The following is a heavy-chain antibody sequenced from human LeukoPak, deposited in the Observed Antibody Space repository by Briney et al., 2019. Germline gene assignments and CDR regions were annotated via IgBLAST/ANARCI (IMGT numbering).Heavy chain of an antibody. CDR1: GFTFSSYC. CDR3: AKDASIGGDLDDY. Sequence: PGGYLRLSCAASGFTFSSYCMTWVRQAPGKGLEWVSSIGSDNKPHYSESVKGWFAISRDNSKSMLFLQLNSLRAEDTAVYYCAKDASIGGDLDDYWGQGTLVTVSS. V-gene: IGHV3-23*01. J-gene: IGHJ4*02. D-gene: IGHD2-21*02. CDR2: IGSDNKP.